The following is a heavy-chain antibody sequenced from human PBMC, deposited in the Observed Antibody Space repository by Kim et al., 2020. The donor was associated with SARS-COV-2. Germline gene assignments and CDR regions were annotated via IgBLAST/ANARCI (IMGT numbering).Heavy chain of an antibody. Sequence: GGSLRLSCAASGFTFDDYAMHWVRQAPGKGLEWVSGISWNSGSIGYADSVKGRFTISRDNAKNSLYLQMNSLIAEDTALYYCAKAQYYYDSSGYSKLYYFDYWGQGTLVTVSS. CDR3: AKAQYYYDSSGYSKLYYFDY. CDR1: GFTFDDYA. D-gene: IGHD3-22*01. J-gene: IGHJ4*02. V-gene: IGHV3-9*01. CDR2: ISWNSGSI.